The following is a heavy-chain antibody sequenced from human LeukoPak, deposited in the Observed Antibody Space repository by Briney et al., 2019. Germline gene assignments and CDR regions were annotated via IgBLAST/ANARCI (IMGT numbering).Heavy chain of an antibody. CDR1: GYTFTSYD. J-gene: IGHJ3*02. V-gene: IGHV1-8*01. Sequence: VASVKVSCKASGYTFTSYDINWVRQATGQGLEWMGWMNPNSGNTGYAQKFQGRVTMTRNTSIGTAYMELSSLRSEDTAVYYCASTRKFSDAFDIWGQGTMVTVSS. CDR3: ASTRKFSDAFDI. CDR2: MNPNSGNT.